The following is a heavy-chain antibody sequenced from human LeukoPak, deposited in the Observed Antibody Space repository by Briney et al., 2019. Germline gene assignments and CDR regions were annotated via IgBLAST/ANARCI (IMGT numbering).Heavy chain of an antibody. CDR1: GGSISSCY. V-gene: IGHV4-59*12. CDR3: ARAIQLWPHSTFDF. Sequence: SETLSLTCTVSGGSISSCYWSWIRQPPGKGLEWIGYIYYSGSTNYNPSLKSRVTISVDTSKNQFSPKLSSMTAADTAVYYCARAIQLWPHSTFDFWGQGTLVTVSS. CDR2: IYYSGST. J-gene: IGHJ4*02. D-gene: IGHD5-18*01.